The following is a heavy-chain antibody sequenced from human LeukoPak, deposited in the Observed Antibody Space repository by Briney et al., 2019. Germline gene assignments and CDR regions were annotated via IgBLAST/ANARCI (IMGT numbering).Heavy chain of an antibody. CDR2: MYIDGTT. CDR3: ATGPRYSFY. V-gene: IGHV3-53*01. Sequence: GGSLRLACAASGLIVSHNYMSWVRQAPGKGLEWISVMYIDGTTYYPGPVKGRFTISTDQANNTLYLQRHTLRDEDTSVYYCATGPRYSFYWGQGTLVSVSS. CDR1: GLIVSHNY. D-gene: IGHD6-13*01. J-gene: IGHJ4*02.